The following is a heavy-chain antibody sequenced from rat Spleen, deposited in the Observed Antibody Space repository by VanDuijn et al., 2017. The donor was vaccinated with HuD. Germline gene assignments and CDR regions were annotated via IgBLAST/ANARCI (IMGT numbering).Heavy chain of an antibody. J-gene: IGHJ2*01. D-gene: IGHD1-6*01. V-gene: IGHV3-3*01. CDR2: INNAGST. CDR1: GYSIRSSYS. Sequence: VQLQESGPGLVKPSQSLSLTCSVTGYSIRSSYSWNWIRRFPGNKLEWMGYINNAGSTNYNPSLKSRVSITRDTSKNQFFLQVNSVTTEDTATYYCARTYYGYFYSDYWGQGVMVTVSS. CDR3: ARTYYGYFYSDY.